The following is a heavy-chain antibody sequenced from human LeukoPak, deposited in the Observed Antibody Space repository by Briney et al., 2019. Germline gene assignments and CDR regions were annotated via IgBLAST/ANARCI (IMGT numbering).Heavy chain of an antibody. CDR3: ASGVGAFGY. CDR1: GGSISSSSYY. CDR2: IYYSGST. V-gene: IGHV4-39*01. Sequence: SETLSLTCTVSGGSISSSSYYWGWIRQPPGKGLEWIGSIYYSGSTYYNPSLKSRVTISVDTSKNQFSLKLSSVTAADTAVYYCASGVGAFGYWGQGTLVTVSS. D-gene: IGHD1-26*01. J-gene: IGHJ4*02.